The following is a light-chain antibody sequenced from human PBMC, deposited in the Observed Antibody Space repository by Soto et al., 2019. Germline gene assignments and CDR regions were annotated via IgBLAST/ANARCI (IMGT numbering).Light chain of an antibody. J-gene: IGKJ5*01. CDR1: QSVSNN. CDR2: DTS. V-gene: IGKV3-11*01. Sequence: EIVMTQSPATLSVSPGERATLSCRASQSVSNNLAWYQQRPGQAPRLLIYDTSNRATGIPARFSGSGSGTDFTLIISSLEPEDFAVYYCQQRGNWPPITFGQGTRLEIK. CDR3: QQRGNWPPIT.